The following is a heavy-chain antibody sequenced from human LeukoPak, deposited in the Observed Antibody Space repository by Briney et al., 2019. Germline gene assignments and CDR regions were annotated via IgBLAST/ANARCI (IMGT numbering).Heavy chain of an antibody. CDR3: ARAGSYDFWSGYYLADY. CDR1: GGSISSYY. D-gene: IGHD3-3*01. Sequence: PSETLSLTCTASGGSISSYYWSWIRQPPGKGLEWIGYIYYSGSTNYNPSLKSRVTISVDTSKNQFSLKLSSVTAADTAVYYCARAGSYDFWSGYYLADYWGQGTLVTVSS. CDR2: IYYSGST. J-gene: IGHJ4*02. V-gene: IGHV4-59*01.